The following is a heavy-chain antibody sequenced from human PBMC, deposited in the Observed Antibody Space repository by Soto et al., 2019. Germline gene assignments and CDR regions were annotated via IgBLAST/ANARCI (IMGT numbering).Heavy chain of an antibody. V-gene: IGHV1-69*01. Sequence: QVQLVQSGAEVQKPGSSVKVSCKASGGTFSSYAISWVRQAPGQGLQWMGGIIPIFGTANYAQKFQGRVTITSDESTSTAYMELSSLRSEDTAVYYCAREELDCGSYYTLVAFDIWGQGTMVTVSS. J-gene: IGHJ3*02. CDR1: GGTFSSYA. CDR2: IIPIFGTA. CDR3: AREELDCGSYYTLVAFDI. D-gene: IGHD1-26*01.